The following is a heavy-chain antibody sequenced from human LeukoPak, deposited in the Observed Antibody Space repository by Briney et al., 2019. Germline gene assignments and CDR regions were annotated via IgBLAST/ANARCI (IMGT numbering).Heavy chain of an antibody. CDR2: ISGSGGST. Sequence: LLGGSLRLSCAVSGFTFSSYAMIWVRQAPGKGLEWVSAISGSGGSTYYADSVKGRFTISRDNSKNTLYLQMNSLRAEDTAVYYCASPTGISLIDYWGQGTLVTVSS. CDR3: ASPTGISLIDY. V-gene: IGHV3-23*01. CDR1: GFTFSSYA. J-gene: IGHJ4*02.